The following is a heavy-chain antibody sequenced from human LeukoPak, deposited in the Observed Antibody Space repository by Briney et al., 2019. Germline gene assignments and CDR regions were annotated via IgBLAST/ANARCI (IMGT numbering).Heavy chain of an antibody. Sequence: DPGGSLRLSCAASGFTFSNAWMSWVRQAPGKGLEWVGRIKSKTDGGTTDYAAPVKGRFTISRDDSKNTLYLQMNSLETEDTAVYYCTTAPIVVVVAATPGAFDIWGQGTMVTVSS. CDR3: TTAPIVVVVAATPGAFDI. CDR2: IKSKTDGGTT. D-gene: IGHD2-15*01. CDR1: GFTFSNAW. V-gene: IGHV3-15*01. J-gene: IGHJ3*02.